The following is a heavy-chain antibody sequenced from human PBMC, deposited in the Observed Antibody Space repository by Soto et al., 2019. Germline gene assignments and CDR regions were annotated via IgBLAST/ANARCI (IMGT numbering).Heavy chain of an antibody. CDR1: GGSVSSGSYY. CDR3: ARVHRGDITRTPSLPYYFDY. J-gene: IGHJ4*02. D-gene: IGHD1-7*01. V-gene: IGHV4-61*01. CDR2: IYYSGST. Sequence: SETLSLTCTVSGGSVSSGSYYWSWIRQPPGKGLEWIGYIYYSGSTNYNPSLKSRVTISVDTSKNQFSLKLSSVTAADTAVYYCARVHRGDITRTPSLPYYFDYWGQGTLVTVSS.